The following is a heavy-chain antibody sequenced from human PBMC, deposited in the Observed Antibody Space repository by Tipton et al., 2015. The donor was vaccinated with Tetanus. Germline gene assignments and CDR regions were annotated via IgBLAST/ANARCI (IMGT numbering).Heavy chain of an antibody. CDR1: GASIRSSRYF. CDR2: IYYSGDT. V-gene: IGHV4-31*03. J-gene: IGHJ5*02. Sequence: TLSLTCSVSGASIRSSRYFWNWVRQYPGKGLEWIGYIYYSGDTYMNPSLKSRVTMSVDTSKNQFSLNVTSVTAADTAIYYCARDQGGGRAVRLNWFDPWGQGTLVTVSS. CDR3: ARDQGGGRAVRLNWFDP. D-gene: IGHD3-16*01.